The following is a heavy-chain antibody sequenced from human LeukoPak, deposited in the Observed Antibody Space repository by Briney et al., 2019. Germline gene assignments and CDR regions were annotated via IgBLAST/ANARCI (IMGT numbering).Heavy chain of an antibody. CDR2: INPNSGGT. V-gene: IGHV1-2*02. D-gene: IGHD1-14*01. CDR3: ARPLTTSGWYFDL. J-gene: IGHJ2*01. CDR1: GYTFTGFY. Sequence: ASVKVSCKASGYTFTGFYIHWVLQAAGQGLEWMGWINPNSGGTNYAQKFQDRVTMTRDTSISTAYMELSSLRSDDTAIYYCARPLTTSGWYFDLWGRGALVTVSS.